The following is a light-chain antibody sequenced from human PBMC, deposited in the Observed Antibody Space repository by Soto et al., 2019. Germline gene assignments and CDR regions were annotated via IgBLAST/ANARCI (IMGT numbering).Light chain of an antibody. CDR3: CSYAGSSISVV. V-gene: IGLV2-23*01. Sequence: QSALTQPASVSGSPGQSITISCTGTSSDVGSYNLVSWYQHPPDKAPKLMIYEGSKRPSGVSNRFSGSKSGNTAYLTISGLQAEDEADYYCCSYAGSSISVVFGGGTSSPS. CDR1: SSDVGSYNL. J-gene: IGLJ2*01. CDR2: EGS.